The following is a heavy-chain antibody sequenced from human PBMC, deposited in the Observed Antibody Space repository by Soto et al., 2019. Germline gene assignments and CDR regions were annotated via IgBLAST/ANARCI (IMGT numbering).Heavy chain of an antibody. CDR3: ATAWAY. CDR1: GFTFSGSA. Sequence: GGSLRLSCAASGFTFSGSAMSWVRQAPGKGLEWVSSITNSGGTAYYADSVKGRFTISRDNPKNTLYLQMNGLRAEDTAVYYCATAWAYWGQGTLVTVSS. CDR2: ITNSGGTA. J-gene: IGHJ4*02. V-gene: IGHV3-23*01. D-gene: IGHD1-26*01.